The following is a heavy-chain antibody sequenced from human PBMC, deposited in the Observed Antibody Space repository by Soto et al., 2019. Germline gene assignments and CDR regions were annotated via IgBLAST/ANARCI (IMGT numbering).Heavy chain of an antibody. J-gene: IGHJ5*02. D-gene: IGHD3-9*01. Sequence: SETLSLTCAVYGGSFSGYYWSWIRQPPGKGLEWIGEINHSGSTNYNPSLKSRVTISVDTSKNQFSLKLSSVTAADTAVYYCARGLGVRYFDWLPPEGNWFDPWGQGTLVTVSS. CDR3: ARGLGVRYFDWLPPEGNWFDP. CDR1: GGSFSGYY. CDR2: INHSGST. V-gene: IGHV4-34*01.